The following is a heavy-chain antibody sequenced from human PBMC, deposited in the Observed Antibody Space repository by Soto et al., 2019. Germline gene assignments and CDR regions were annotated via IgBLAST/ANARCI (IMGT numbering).Heavy chain of an antibody. V-gene: IGHV1-3*01. Sequence: SVNFSCNPLAYTFTSSSMHCVRQAPGQRLEWMGWINAGNGNTKYSQKFQGRVTITRDTSASTAYMELSSLRSEDTAVYYCARDRYPRYYGMDGWGQGTTVTVSS. CDR3: ARDRYPRYYGMDG. CDR2: INAGNGNT. J-gene: IGHJ6*02. CDR1: AYTFTSSS. D-gene: IGHD1-20*01.